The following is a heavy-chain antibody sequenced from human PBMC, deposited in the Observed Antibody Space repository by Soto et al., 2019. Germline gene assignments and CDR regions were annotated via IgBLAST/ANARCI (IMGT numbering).Heavy chain of an antibody. D-gene: IGHD5-12*01. V-gene: IGHV3-74*01. CDR3: ARDSGGYDYGTAPDC. J-gene: IGHJ4*02. CDR1: GFTFSGDW. Sequence: GGSLRLSCAASGFTFSGDWMHWVRQAAGKGLVWVSRINMDGSSTNYADSVKGRFTISRDNAKNTLFLQMNTLRAEDTAVYYCARDSGGYDYGTAPDCWGQGTLVTVSS. CDR2: INMDGSST.